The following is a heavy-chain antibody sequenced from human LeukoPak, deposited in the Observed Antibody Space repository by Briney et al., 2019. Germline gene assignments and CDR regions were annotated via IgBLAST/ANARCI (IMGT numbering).Heavy chain of an antibody. Sequence: SRTLSLTCAVYGGSFSGYYWSWIRQPPGKGLEWIGEINHSGSTNYNPSLKSRVSISVDSSTNQFSLKVSSVTAADTAVYYCARGSDTAAGLYWGQGTLVTVSS. D-gene: IGHD6-13*01. CDR1: GGSFSGYY. CDR2: INHSGST. CDR3: ARGSDTAAGLY. J-gene: IGHJ4*02. V-gene: IGHV4-34*01.